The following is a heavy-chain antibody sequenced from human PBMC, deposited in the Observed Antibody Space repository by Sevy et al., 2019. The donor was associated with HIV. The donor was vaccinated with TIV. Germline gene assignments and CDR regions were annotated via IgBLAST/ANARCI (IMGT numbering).Heavy chain of an antibody. Sequence: GGSLRLSCVVSGITFSTSGMHWVRQAPGKGLEWVAVISYHGRDKFYADSVKGRFTISRDNSKNILYLQMISLRAEDTAVYYCAKDFTGYNGMDVWGQGTMVTVSS. D-gene: IGHD3-9*01. CDR3: AKDFTGYNGMDV. CDR2: ISYHGRDK. CDR1: GITFSTSG. V-gene: IGHV3-30*18. J-gene: IGHJ6*02.